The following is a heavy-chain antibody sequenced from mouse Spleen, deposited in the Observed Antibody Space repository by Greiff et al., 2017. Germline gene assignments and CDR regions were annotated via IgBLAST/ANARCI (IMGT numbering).Heavy chain of an antibody. V-gene: IGHV14-4*01. J-gene: IGHJ4*01. Sequence: EVQLQQSGAELVKPGASVKLSCTASGFNIKDDYMHWVKQRPEQGLEWIGWIDPENGDTEYASKFQGKATITADTSSNTAYLQLSSLTSEDTAVYYCTTGYYRYDEAMDYWGQGTSVTVSS. CDR1: GFNIKDDY. D-gene: IGHD2-14*01. CDR3: TTGYYRYDEAMDY. CDR2: IDPENGDT.